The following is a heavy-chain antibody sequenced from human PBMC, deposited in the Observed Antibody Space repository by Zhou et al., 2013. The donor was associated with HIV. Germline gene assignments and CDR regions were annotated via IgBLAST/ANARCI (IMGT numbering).Heavy chain of an antibody. D-gene: IGHD3-10*01. J-gene: IGHJ4*02. CDR1: GGSFSGYY. CDR3: ATGGSLLWFGESHPRLDY. Sequence: VQLQQWGAGLLKPSETLSLTCAVYGGSFSGYYWSWIRQPPGKGLEWIGEINHSGSTNYNPSLKSRVTISVDTSKNQFSLKLSSVTAADTAVYYCATGGSLLWFGESHPRLDYWGQGSLVTVSS. CDR2: INHSGST. V-gene: IGHV4-34*01.